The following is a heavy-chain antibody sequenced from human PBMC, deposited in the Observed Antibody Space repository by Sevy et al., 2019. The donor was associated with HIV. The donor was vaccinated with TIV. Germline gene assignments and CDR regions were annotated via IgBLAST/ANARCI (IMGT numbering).Heavy chain of an antibody. D-gene: IGHD3-16*02. J-gene: IGHJ2*01. Sequence: ASVKVSCKASGGTFSSYAISWVRQAPGQGLEWMGGIIPIFGTANYAQKFQGRVTITADESTSTAYMELSGLRSEDTAVYYCARESYDYVWGSYRYTFRYWYFDLWGRGTLVTVSS. CDR2: IIPIFGTA. CDR3: ARESYDYVWGSYRYTFRYWYFDL. CDR1: GGTFSSYA. V-gene: IGHV1-69*13.